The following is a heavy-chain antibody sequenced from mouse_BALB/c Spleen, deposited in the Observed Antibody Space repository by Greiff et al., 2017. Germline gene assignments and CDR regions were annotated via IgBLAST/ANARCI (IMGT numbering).Heavy chain of an antibody. CDR3: ARGDYPFAY. D-gene: IGHD2-4*01. CDR1: GFTFSSYA. Sequence: EVHLVESGGGLVKPGGSLKLSCAASGFTFSSYAMSWVRQTPEKRLEWVASISSGGSTYYPDSVKGRFTISRDNARNILYLQMSSLRSEDTAMYYCARGDYPFAYWGQGTLVTVSA. V-gene: IGHV5-6-5*01. CDR2: ISSGGST. J-gene: IGHJ3*01.